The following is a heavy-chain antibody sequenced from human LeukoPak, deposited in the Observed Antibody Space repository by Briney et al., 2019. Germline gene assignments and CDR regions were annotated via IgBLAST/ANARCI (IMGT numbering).Heavy chain of an antibody. V-gene: IGHV3-23*01. CDR1: GFSFSTYS. J-gene: IGHJ6*02. CDR2: ISGSGSET. CDR3: AKVLLLTRSYWYGLDA. D-gene: IGHD2-21*01. Sequence: GGSLRLSCAASGFSFSTYSMNWVRQFPGKGLESISSISGSGSETYYIDSVRGRFTISRDNSKKTLFLQMNNLRAEDTAVYYCAKVLLLTRSYWYGLDAWGQGTAVTVSS.